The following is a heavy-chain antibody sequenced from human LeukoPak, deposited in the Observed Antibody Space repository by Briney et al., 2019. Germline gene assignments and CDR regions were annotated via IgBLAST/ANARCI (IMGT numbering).Heavy chain of an antibody. CDR2: ISGSGGST. Sequence: GGSLRLSCAASGFTFSSYSMNWVRQAPGKGLEWVSAISGSGGSTFYADSVKGRFTISRDNSKNTLYLQMNSLRAEDTAVYYCAKDRGGYSTFDYWGQGTLVTVSS. CDR3: AKDRGGYSTFDY. J-gene: IGHJ4*02. D-gene: IGHD6-13*01. V-gene: IGHV3-23*01. CDR1: GFTFSSYS.